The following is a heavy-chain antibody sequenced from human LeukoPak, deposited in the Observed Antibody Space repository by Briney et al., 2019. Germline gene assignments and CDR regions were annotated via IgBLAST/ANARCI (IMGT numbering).Heavy chain of an antibody. CDR1: GFAFGSEA. D-gene: IGHD1-1*01. Sequence: GGSLRLSCAVSGFAFGSEAMSWVRQSPARGLEWVASISPGGGTTYYADYVKGRFIISRDNSNNTLFVQMNSLRAEDTAVYYCAKSITRHAFDIWGQGTMVTVSS. CDR3: AKSITRHAFDI. V-gene: IGHV3-23*01. J-gene: IGHJ3*02. CDR2: ISPGGGTT.